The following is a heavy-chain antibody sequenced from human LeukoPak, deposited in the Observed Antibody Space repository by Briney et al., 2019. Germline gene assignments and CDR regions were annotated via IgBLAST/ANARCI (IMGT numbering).Heavy chain of an antibody. Sequence: SEPQTLICTVSGDSLSGCYEIWLRDPPGEGLEWIGYIYYSGSINYNPSLKSRITISVDTSKNQFSLRLSSVTAADTAVYYCARLRGNYFPDYWGQGTLVTVSS. V-gene: IGHV4-59*13. CDR3: ARLRGNYFPDY. D-gene: IGHD2/OR15-2a*01. CDR2: IYYSGSI. CDR1: GDSLSGCY. J-gene: IGHJ4*02.